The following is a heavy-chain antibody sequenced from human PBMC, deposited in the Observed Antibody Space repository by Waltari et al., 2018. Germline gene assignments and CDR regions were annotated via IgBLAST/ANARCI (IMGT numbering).Heavy chain of an antibody. J-gene: IGHJ5*01. D-gene: IGHD6-19*01. Sequence: QLQLQESGPGLVKPSETLSLSCTVSGDSISTSRYHWGWIRQPPGKGLEWIGGVFYSGSTYYNPSLKSRVTMSIDTSKNQISLKLTSVTAADTAVFYCAGGSSSGWYAFWGQGILVTVPS. CDR3: AGGSSSGWYAF. CDR1: GDSISTSRYH. V-gene: IGHV4-39*01. CDR2: VFYSGST.